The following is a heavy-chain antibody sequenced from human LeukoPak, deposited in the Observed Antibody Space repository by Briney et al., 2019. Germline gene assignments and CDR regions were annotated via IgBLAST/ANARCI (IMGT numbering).Heavy chain of an antibody. Sequence: TLSLTCTVSGGSISSSSYYWGWIRQPPGKGLEWLALIYWDDDKRYSPSLKSRLTITKVTSNSQVVLAMTNMDPADTGTYYCAHILYYDRSQVGFDYWGQGTLVTVSS. CDR1: GGSISSSSYY. CDR3: AHILYYDRSQVGFDY. V-gene: IGHV2-5*02. CDR2: IYWDDDK. D-gene: IGHD3-22*01. J-gene: IGHJ4*02.